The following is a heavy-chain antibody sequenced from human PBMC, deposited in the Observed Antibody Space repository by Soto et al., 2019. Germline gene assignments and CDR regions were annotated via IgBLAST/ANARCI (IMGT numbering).Heavy chain of an antibody. V-gene: IGHV3-23*01. D-gene: IGHD6-19*01. Sequence: GGSLRLSCAASGFTFSSYAMSWVRQAPGKGLEWVSAISGSGGSTYYADSVKGRFTISRDNSKNTLYLQMNSLRAEDTAVYYCAKTTYSSGWYAHFQHWGQGTLVTVSS. CDR3: AKTTYSSGWYAHFQH. CDR1: GFTFSSYA. CDR2: ISGSGGST. J-gene: IGHJ1*01.